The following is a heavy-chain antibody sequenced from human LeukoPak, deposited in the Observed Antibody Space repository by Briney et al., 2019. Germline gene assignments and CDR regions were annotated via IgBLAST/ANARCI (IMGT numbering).Heavy chain of an antibody. CDR2: IKRDGSEK. J-gene: IGHJ5*02. Sequence: GESLRLSCAASGFTFSNYWMTWVRQAPGKGLEWVANIKRDGSEKHYLDSVKGRFTIFRDNAENSLYLQMNSLGADDTAVYYCARFFRDDRSAYRPLNAWGQVTLVTSSS. D-gene: IGHD3-22*01. V-gene: IGHV3-7*01. CDR1: GFTFSNYW. CDR3: ARFFRDDRSAYRPLNA.